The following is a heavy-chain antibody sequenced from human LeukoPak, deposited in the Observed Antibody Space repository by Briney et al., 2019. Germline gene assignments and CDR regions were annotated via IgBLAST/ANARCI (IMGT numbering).Heavy chain of an antibody. CDR1: GFTFSSYA. J-gene: IGHJ4*02. D-gene: IGHD6-6*01. V-gene: IGHV3-23*01. CDR2: ISGSGGST. CDR3: AKFGSSGLQGY. Sequence: GGSLRLSCAASGFTFSSYAMSWVRQAPGKGLEWVSAISGSGGSTYYADSVKGRFTISRDNSKNTLYLQMNSLKSEDTALYYCAKFGSSGLQGYWGQGTLVTVSS.